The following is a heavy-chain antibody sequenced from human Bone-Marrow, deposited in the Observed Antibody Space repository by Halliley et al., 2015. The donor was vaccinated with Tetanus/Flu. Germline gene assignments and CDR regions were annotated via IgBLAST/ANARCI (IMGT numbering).Heavy chain of an antibody. CDR1: GVSITSGGYY. J-gene: IGHJ4*02. D-gene: IGHD4-17*01. V-gene: IGHV4-31*02. Sequence: LRLSCTVSGVSITSGGYYWTWIRQRPGKGLEWIGYTYYSGSTHSNPSLESRVTMSVDTSKNQFSLNLNSVTDADTAVYYCASRPHGDRYYPSFDYWGQGALVTVSS. CDR2: TYYSGST. CDR3: ASRPHGDRYYPSFDY.